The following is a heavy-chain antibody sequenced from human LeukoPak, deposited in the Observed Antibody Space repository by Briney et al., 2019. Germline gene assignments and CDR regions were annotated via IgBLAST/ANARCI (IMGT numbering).Heavy chain of an antibody. D-gene: IGHD3-10*01. CDR2: MSPDNGNT. Sequence: ASVKVSRKASGYTFTTYDINWVRQATGQGLEWMGWMSPDNGNTGYALKFQGRVTLTRNTSITTAYMELNSLRSEDTAVYYCARGRRVVRGGSDSRGQGTLVTVSS. J-gene: IGHJ4*02. V-gene: IGHV1-8*03. CDR1: GYTFTTYD. CDR3: ARGRRVVRGGSDS.